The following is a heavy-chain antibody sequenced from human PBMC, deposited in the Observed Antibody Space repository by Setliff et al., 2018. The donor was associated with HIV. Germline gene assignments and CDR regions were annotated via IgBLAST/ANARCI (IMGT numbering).Heavy chain of an antibody. CDR3: ARDRSNYGSGSSAYNWFDP. J-gene: IGHJ5*02. CDR2: IFASGTT. D-gene: IGHD3-10*01. V-gene: IGHV4-4*07. Sequence: SETLSLTCTVSGGSLGGYYWSWIRQPAGKRLEWIGRIFASGTTNYNPSLKSRVSMSMDTSKDQFSLNLNSVTAADTAVYFCARDRSNYGSGSSAYNWFDPWGLGTLVTVSS. CDR1: GGSLGGYY.